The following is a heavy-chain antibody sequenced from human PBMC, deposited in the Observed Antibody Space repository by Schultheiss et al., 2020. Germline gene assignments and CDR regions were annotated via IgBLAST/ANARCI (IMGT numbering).Heavy chain of an antibody. CDR2: IYSGGST. J-gene: IGHJ4*01. Sequence: GGSLRLSCAASGFTFSSYAMSWVRQAPGKGLEWVSVIYSGGSTYYADSVKGRFTISRDNSKNTLYLQMNNLRAEDTAQYYCAKEERADFDSRGYNYAFDYWGQGSLVTVSS. V-gene: IGHV3-23*03. D-gene: IGHD3-22*01. CDR1: GFTFSSYA. CDR3: AKEERADFDSRGYNYAFDY.